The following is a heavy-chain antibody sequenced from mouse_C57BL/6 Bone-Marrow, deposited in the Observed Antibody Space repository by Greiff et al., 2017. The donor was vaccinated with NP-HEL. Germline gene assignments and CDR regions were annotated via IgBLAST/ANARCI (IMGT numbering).Heavy chain of an antibody. Sequence: EVQLQQSGAELVRPGASVKLSCTASGFNIKDDYMHWVKQRPEQGLEWIGWIDPENGDTEYASKFQGKATITADTSSNTAYLQLSSLTSEDTAVYYCTTFYYGSPRYFDVWAQGPRSPSPQ. V-gene: IGHV14-4*01. D-gene: IGHD1-1*01. CDR3: TTFYYGSPRYFDV. CDR2: IDPENGDT. CDR1: GFNIKDDY. J-gene: IGHJ1*03.